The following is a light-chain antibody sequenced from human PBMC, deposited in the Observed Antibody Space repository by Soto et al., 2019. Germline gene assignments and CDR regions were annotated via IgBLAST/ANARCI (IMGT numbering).Light chain of an antibody. Sequence: DIPMTQSPSSLSASVGDRVTITCRASQSISSYLNWYQQKPGKAPNLLIYAASSLQSGVPSRFSGSGSGTDFTLTISSLQPEDFATYYCQQSYSLPLTFAGGAKVEIK. J-gene: IGKJ4*01. V-gene: IGKV1-39*01. CDR3: QQSYSLPLT. CDR2: AAS. CDR1: QSISSY.